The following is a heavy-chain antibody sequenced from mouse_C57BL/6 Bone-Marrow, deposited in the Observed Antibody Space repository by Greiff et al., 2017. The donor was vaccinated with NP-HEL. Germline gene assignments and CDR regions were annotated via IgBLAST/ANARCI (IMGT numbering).Heavy chain of an antibody. CDR3: ARVGVSTMVTTRTWFAY. Sequence: QVQLKQPGAELVRPGTSVKLSCKASGYTFTSYWMHWVKQRPGQGLEWIGVIDPSDSYTNYNQKFKGKATLTVDTSSSKAYMQLSSLTSEDSAVYYCARVGVSTMVTTRTWFAYWGQGTLVTVSA. V-gene: IGHV1-59*01. CDR1: GYTFTSYW. CDR2: IDPSDSYT. J-gene: IGHJ3*01. D-gene: IGHD2-2*01.